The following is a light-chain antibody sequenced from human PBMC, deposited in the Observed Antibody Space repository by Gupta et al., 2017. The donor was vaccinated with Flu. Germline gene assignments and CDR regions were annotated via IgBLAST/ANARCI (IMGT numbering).Light chain of an antibody. Sequence: SSVLTQPPSVSVAPGQTARITCGGNNIGRKSVHWYQQKPGQAPVLVVYGDSDRPSGIPERFSGSNSGNTATLTISRVEAGDEADYYCQVWDSSSDHPVVFGGGPKLNVL. CDR1: NIGRKS. CDR2: GDS. J-gene: IGLJ2*01. V-gene: IGLV3-21*02. CDR3: QVWDSSSDHPVV.